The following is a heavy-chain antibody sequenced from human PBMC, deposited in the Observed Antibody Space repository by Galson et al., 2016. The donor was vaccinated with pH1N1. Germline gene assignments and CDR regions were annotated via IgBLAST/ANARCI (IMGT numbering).Heavy chain of an antibody. CDR3: ATEYRGSYYVPRYFDL. J-gene: IGHJ2*01. CDR2: FDPEDDKP. D-gene: IGHD1-26*01. CDR1: GYTLSELA. V-gene: IGHV1-24*01. Sequence: SVKVSCKVSGYTLSELAIHWVRQTPGKELEWMGGFDPEDDKPFYAQTFEGRVTMTQDTSTDTAYMQLSSLTSDDVAVYYCATEYRGSYYVPRYFDLWGLGTLVSVFS.